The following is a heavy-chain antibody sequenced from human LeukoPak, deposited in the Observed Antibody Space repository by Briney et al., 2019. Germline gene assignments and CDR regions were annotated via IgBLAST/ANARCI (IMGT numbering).Heavy chain of an antibody. D-gene: IGHD6-6*01. Sequence: ASVKVSCKTSGYTFTSFGISWVRQAPGQGLEWMGWISGPNANTHYAQKFQGRVIMTRDTSTSTAYMELRSLRSDDTAVYYCARGSIAGNDVYYYGMDVWGQGTTVTVSS. J-gene: IGHJ6*02. CDR1: GYTFTSFG. V-gene: IGHV1-18*01. CDR3: ARGSIAGNDVYYYGMDV. CDR2: ISGPNANT.